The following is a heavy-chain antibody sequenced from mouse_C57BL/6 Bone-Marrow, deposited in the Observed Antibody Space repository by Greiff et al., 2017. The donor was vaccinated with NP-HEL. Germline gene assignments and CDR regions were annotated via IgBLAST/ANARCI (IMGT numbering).Heavy chain of an antibody. D-gene: IGHD1-1*01. Sequence: EVKLQESGGGLVQPGGSMKLSCAASGFTFSDAWMDWVRQSPEKGLEWVAEIRNKANNTATYYAESVKGRFTISRDDSKSSVYLQMNSLRSEDTGMYYCTNYVSSSAWLAYWGQGTLVTVSA. J-gene: IGHJ3*01. CDR1: GFTFSDAW. CDR3: TNYVSSSAWLAY. CDR2: IRNKANNTAT. V-gene: IGHV6-6*01.